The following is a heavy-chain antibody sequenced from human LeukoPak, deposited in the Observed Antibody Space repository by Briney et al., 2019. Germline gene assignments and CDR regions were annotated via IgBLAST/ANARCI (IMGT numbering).Heavy chain of an antibody. CDR2: INHSGST. D-gene: IGHD4-11*01. CDR1: GGSFSGYY. CDR3: ARAAYSSSGLFDY. Sequence: SETLSLTCAVYGGSFSGYYWSWIRQPPGKGLEWIGEINHSGSTNYNPSLKSRVTISVDTYKNQLSLKLSSVTAADTAVYYCARAAYSSSGLFDYWGQRTLVTVSS. J-gene: IGHJ4*02. V-gene: IGHV4-34*01.